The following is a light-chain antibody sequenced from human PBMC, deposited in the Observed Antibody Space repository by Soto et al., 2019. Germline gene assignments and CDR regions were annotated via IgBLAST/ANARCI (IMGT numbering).Light chain of an antibody. V-gene: IGKV1-5*01. CDR1: QSISSW. CDR3: QQSYSTPHT. CDR2: DAS. Sequence: IQMTQSPSSLSASVGDRVTITCRASQSISSWLAWYQQKPGKAPKLLIYDASSLESGVPSRFSGSGSGTEFTLTISSLQPDDFATYYCQQSYSTPHTFGQGTKVDIK. J-gene: IGKJ2*01.